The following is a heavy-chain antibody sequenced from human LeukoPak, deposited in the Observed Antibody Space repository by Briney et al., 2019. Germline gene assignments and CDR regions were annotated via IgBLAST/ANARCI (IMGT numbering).Heavy chain of an antibody. CDR3: ARAYSSSFHAPLRY. Sequence: SVNVSRKASGYTFTGYYMHWVRQAPGQGLEWMGWINPNTGDTDYVQNFQDRVTMTRDTSISTAYMELSRLRSDDTAVYYCARAYSSSFHAPLRYWGQGTLVTVSS. V-gene: IGHV1-2*02. D-gene: IGHD6-6*01. CDR2: INPNTGDT. J-gene: IGHJ4*02. CDR1: GYTFTGYY.